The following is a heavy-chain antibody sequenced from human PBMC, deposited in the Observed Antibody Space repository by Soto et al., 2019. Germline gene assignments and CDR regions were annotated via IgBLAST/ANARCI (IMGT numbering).Heavy chain of an antibody. CDR1: GGSISSYY. J-gene: IGHJ6*03. CDR2: IYYSGST. V-gene: IGHV4-59*08. Sequence: SETLSLTCTVSGGSISSYYWSWIRQPPGKGLEWIGYIYYSGSTNYNPSLKSRVTISVDTSKNQFSLKLSSVTAADTAVYYCARGPLKPYYYYYYMDVWGKGTTVTVSS. CDR3: ARGPLKPYYYYYYMDV.